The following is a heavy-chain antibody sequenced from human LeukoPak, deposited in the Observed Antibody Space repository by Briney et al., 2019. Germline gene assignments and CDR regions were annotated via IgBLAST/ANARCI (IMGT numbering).Heavy chain of an antibody. V-gene: IGHV3-23*01. CDR1: GFTFSSYA. CDR2: ISGSGGST. Sequence: GGSLRLSCAASGFTFSSYAMRWVRQAPGKGLEWVSPISGSGGSTYYADSVKGRFTISRDNSKNTLYLQMNSLRAEDTAVYYCAKVDGVGDLREIDAFDIWGQGTMVTVSS. J-gene: IGHJ3*02. D-gene: IGHD3-10*01. CDR3: AKVDGVGDLREIDAFDI.